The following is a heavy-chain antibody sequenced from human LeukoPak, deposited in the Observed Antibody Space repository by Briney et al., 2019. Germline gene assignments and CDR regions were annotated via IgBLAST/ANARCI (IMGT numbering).Heavy chain of an antibody. Sequence: ASVKVSCKASGYTFTGYYMHWVRQAPGQGLEWMGRINPNSGGTNYAQKFQGRVTMTRDTSISTAYMELSRLRSDDTAVYYCGREWRLTRDWFDPWGQGTLVTVSS. CDR2: INPNSGGT. D-gene: IGHD7-27*01. CDR1: GYTFTGYY. J-gene: IGHJ5*02. CDR3: GREWRLTRDWFDP. V-gene: IGHV1-2*06.